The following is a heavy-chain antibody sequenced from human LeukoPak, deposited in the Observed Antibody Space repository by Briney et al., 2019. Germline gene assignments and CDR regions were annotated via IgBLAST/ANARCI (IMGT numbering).Heavy chain of an antibody. CDR3: AEGDYMDV. Sequence: GGSLRLSCAASGFTFSSCWMTWVCQAPGKGLEWVANINQDGSTKQYGDSVKGRFTISRDNAKNSLYVQMNSLRGEDTAVYYCAEGDYMDVWGKGTTVTVSS. V-gene: IGHV3-7*01. CDR1: GFTFSSCW. J-gene: IGHJ6*03. CDR2: INQDGSTK.